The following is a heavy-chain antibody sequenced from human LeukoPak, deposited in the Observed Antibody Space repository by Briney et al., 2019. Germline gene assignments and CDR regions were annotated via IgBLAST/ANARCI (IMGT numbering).Heavy chain of an antibody. CDR3: ARETTVIKKIDY. CDR2: ISSSSGYI. V-gene: IGHV3-21*01. J-gene: IGHJ4*02. D-gene: IGHD4-17*01. CDR1: GFTFSSYS. Sequence: GGSLRLSCAASGFTFSSYSMNWVRQAPGKGLEWVSSISSSSGYIYYADSVKGRFTISRDNAKNSLYLQMNSLRDEDTAIYYCARETTVIKKIDYWGQGTLVTVSS.